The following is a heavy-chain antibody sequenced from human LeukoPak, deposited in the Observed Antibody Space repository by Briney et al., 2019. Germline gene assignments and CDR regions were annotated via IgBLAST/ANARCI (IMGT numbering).Heavy chain of an antibody. D-gene: IGHD2-15*01. V-gene: IGHV4-34*01. CDR1: GGSFSGYY. Sequence: SQTLSLTCAVYGGSFSGYYWSWIRKPPGKGRDWIGEINHSGSTNHNPSLKSRVTISVATSKNQFSLKLRSVSAPNTPAFYCARRRVVVVAATVPSLKRYWYFDLWGRGTLVTVSS. CDR3: ARRRVVVVAATVPSLKRYWYFDL. J-gene: IGHJ2*01. CDR2: INHSGST.